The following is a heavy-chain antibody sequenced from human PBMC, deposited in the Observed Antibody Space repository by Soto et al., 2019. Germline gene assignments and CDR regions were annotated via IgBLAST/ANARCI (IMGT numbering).Heavy chain of an antibody. D-gene: IGHD3-16*01. Sequence: QVQLQESGPGLVKPSQTLSLTCTVSGGSISSGGYYWSWIRQHPGKGLEWIGYIYYSGSTYYNPSLKSRVTIXVXTXXNQFSLKLSSVTAADTAVYYCALRLGDPGRLYFDYWGQGTLVTVSS. CDR1: GGSISSGGYY. CDR2: IYYSGST. V-gene: IGHV4-31*03. J-gene: IGHJ4*02. CDR3: ALRLGDPGRLYFDY.